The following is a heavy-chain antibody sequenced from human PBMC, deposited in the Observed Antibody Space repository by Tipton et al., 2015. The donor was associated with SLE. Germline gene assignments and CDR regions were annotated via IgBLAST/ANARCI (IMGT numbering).Heavy chain of an antibody. CDR2: IFTSGSS. CDR3: ARDLVGATPRGWFDL. Sequence: TLSLTCTVSGGPISSGGYFWSWIRQPAGKGLEWIGCIFTSGSSNLNPSLKSRVTISIDTSKNQLSLKLSSVTAADTAVYYCARDLVGATPRGWFDLWGQGTLVTVSS. J-gene: IGHJ5*02. V-gene: IGHV4-61*02. CDR1: GGPISSGGYF. D-gene: IGHD1-26*01.